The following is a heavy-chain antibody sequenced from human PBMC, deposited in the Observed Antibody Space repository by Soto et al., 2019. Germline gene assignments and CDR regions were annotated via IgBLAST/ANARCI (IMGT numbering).Heavy chain of an antibody. V-gene: IGHV4-31*03. Sequence: QVQLQESGPGLVKPSQTLSLTCTVSGGSISSGGYYWNWIRQHPGKGLEWIGSIYYSGITYYNPSLKRRVTLSVDTPKHQFSLKLSSVTAADTAVYYCARSISPWGQGTLVTVSS. D-gene: IGHD3-3*01. CDR1: GGSISSGGYY. CDR3: ARSISP. CDR2: IYYSGIT. J-gene: IGHJ5*02.